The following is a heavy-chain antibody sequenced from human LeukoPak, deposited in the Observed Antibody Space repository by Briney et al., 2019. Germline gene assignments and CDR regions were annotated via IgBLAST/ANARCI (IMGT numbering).Heavy chain of an antibody. CDR2: INPNSGGT. V-gene: IGHV1-2*02. J-gene: IGHJ4*02. Sequence: ASVKVSCKASGYTFTGYYMHWVRQAPGQGLEWMGWINPNSGGTNYAQKFRGRVTMTRDTSISTAYMELSRLRSDDTAVYYCARRFYDSSGYYFFDYWGQGTLVTVSS. CDR1: GYTFTGYY. D-gene: IGHD3-22*01. CDR3: ARRFYDSSGYYFFDY.